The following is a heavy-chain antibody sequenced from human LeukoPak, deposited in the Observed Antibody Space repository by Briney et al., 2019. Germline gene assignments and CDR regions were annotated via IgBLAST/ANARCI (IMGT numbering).Heavy chain of an antibody. V-gene: IGHV4-59*01. D-gene: IGHD2-2*01. CDR3: ARALSDIVVVPASDYNWFDP. J-gene: IGHJ5*02. CDR1: GGSISSYY. Sequence: SETLSLTCTVSGGSISSYYWSWIRQPPGKGLEWIGYIYYSGSTNYNPSLKSRVTISVDTSKNQFSLKLSSVTAADTAVYYCARALSDIVVVPASDYNWFDPWGQGTLVTVSS. CDR2: IYYSGST.